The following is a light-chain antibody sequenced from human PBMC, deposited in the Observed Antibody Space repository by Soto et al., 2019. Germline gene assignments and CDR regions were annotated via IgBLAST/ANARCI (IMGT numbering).Light chain of an antibody. Sequence: QPVLTQSPAVSASLGASVKLTCTLSSGHSTYAIAWHQQQPEKGPRYLMKVSNDGRHIKGDGIPDRFSGSSSGAERYLTISGLQSEDEADYYCQTWGNGVRVFGGGTKLTVL. V-gene: IGLV4-69*01. CDR2: VSNDGRH. CDR3: QTWGNGVRV. CDR1: SGHSTYA. J-gene: IGLJ2*01.